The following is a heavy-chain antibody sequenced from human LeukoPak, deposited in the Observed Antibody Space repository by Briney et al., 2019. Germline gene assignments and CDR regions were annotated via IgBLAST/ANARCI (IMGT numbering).Heavy chain of an antibody. Sequence: GGSLRLSCAASGFTFSGYWMSWVRQTPEKGLEWVANIKQDGSEIYYVDSVKGRFTISRDNAENSLYLQMNSLRADDTAMYYCARDKIVGPTTLDYWGQGTLVTVSS. CDR2: IKQDGSEI. CDR1: GFTFSGYW. J-gene: IGHJ4*02. CDR3: ARDKIVGPTTLDY. V-gene: IGHV3-7*01. D-gene: IGHD1-26*01.